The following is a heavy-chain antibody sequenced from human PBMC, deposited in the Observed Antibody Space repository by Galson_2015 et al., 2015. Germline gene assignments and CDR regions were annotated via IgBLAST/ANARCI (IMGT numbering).Heavy chain of an antibody. CDR2: IDWDDDK. J-gene: IGHJ4*02. D-gene: IGHD3-10*01. CDR3: ARSDYYGSGSYYNHGYFDY. V-gene: IGHV2-70*01. CDR1: GFSLSTSGMC. Sequence: PALVKPTQTLTLTCTFSGFSLSTSGMCVSWIRQPPGKALEWLALIDWDDDKYYSTSLKTRLTISKDASKNQVVLTMTNMDPVDPATDYCARSDYYGSGSYYNHGYFDYWGQGTLVTVSS.